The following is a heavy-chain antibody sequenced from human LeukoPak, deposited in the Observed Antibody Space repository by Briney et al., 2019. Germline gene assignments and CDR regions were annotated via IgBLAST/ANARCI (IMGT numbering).Heavy chain of an antibody. D-gene: IGHD2/OR15-2a*01. V-gene: IGHV3-74*01. J-gene: IGHJ4*02. CDR2: IVGDGSST. CDR3: IRSKEGGFS. CDR1: GFTFSSHW. Sequence: GGSLRLSCAASGFTFSSHWMHWVRQAPGKGLVWVARIVGDGSSTAYADSVKGRFAISRDNAKNTLYLQMNGLRAEDTALYYCIRSKEGGFSWGRGTLVTVSS.